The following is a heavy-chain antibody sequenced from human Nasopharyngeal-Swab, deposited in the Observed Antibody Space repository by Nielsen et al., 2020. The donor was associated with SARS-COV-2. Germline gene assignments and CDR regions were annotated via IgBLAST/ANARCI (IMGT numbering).Heavy chain of an antibody. V-gene: IGHV3-9*01. CDR1: GFSFDDYA. CDR2: ISWNSGRI. CDR3: AKDLGIAVAGTGHDL. D-gene: IGHD6-19*01. J-gene: IGHJ5*02. Sequence: SLKISCAASGFSFDDYAMHWVRQAPGKGLEWVSGISWNSGRIGYADSVKGRFTISRDNAKNSLFLQMNSLRVEDTALYYCAKDLGIAVAGTGHDLWGQGTLVTVSS.